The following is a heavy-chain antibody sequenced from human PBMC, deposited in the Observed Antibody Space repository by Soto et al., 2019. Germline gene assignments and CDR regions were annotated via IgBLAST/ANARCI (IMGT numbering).Heavy chain of an antibody. CDR3: ARSQGSSTSLEIYYYYYYGMDV. J-gene: IGHJ6*02. D-gene: IGHD2-2*01. CDR1: GGTFSSYA. V-gene: IGHV1-69*06. Sequence: QVQLVQSGAEVKKPGSSVKVSCKASGGTFSSYAISWVRQAPGQGLEWMGGIIPISGTANFAQKFPGRVTITADKSTSTAYMELSSLRSEDTAVYYCARSQGSSTSLEIYYYYYYGMDVWGQGTTVTVSS. CDR2: IIPISGTA.